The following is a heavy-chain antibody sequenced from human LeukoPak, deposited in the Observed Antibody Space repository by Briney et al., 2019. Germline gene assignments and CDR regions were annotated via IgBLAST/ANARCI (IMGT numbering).Heavy chain of an antibody. Sequence: SETLSLTCTVSGGSISSSSRHWSWVRQPPGKGLEWIGSIYYSGNTYYNPSLKSRVTISVDTSKNQFSLKLTSVTAADTAVYYCTREYSSSSDYWGQGTLVTVSS. CDR2: IYYSGNT. CDR1: GGSISSSSRH. V-gene: IGHV4-39*02. J-gene: IGHJ4*02. CDR3: TREYSSSSDY. D-gene: IGHD6-6*01.